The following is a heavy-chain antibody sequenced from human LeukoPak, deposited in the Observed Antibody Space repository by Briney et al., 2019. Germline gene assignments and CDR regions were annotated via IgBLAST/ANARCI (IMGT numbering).Heavy chain of an antibody. CDR2: ISTDGNNE. Sequence: PGRPLRLSCAASGFSFTMYGIHWVRQAPGKGLEWVAVISTDGNNEYYANSVKGRFTISRDNSKNTVYPQMTSLRTEDTAVYYCAKDQIGWAPGYVSGPLDQWGQGTLVTVSS. CDR3: AKDQIGWAPGYVSGPLDQ. V-gene: IGHV3-30*18. J-gene: IGHJ4*02. CDR1: GFSFTMYG. D-gene: IGHD6-19*01.